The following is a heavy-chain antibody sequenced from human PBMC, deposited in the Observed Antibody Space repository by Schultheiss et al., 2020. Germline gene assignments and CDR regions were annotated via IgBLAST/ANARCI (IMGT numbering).Heavy chain of an antibody. CDR2: ISSSSSYI. D-gene: IGHD3-10*01. V-gene: IGHV3-21*04. J-gene: IGHJ4*02. CDR1: GFTFSSYS. CDR3: AKDPVWFGELSPYYFDY. Sequence: GGSLRLSCAASGFTFSSYSMNWVRQAPGKGLEWVSSISSSSSYIYYADSVKGRFTISRDNAKNSLYLQMNSLRAEDTAVYYCAKDPVWFGELSPYYFDYWGQGTLVTVYS.